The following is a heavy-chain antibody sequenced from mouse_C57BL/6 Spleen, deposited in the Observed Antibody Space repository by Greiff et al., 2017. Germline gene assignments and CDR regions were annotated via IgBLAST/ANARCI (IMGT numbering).Heavy chain of an antibody. V-gene: IGHV1-18*01. Sequence: VHVKQSGPELVKPGASVKIPCKASGYTFTDYNMDWVKQSHGKSLEWIGDINPNNGGTIYNQKFKGKATLTVDKSSSTAYMELRSLTSEDTAVYYCARRYKGAMDYWGQGTSVTVSS. CDR3: ARRYKGAMDY. CDR1: GYTFTDYN. CDR2: INPNNGGT. D-gene: IGHD1-3*01. J-gene: IGHJ4*01.